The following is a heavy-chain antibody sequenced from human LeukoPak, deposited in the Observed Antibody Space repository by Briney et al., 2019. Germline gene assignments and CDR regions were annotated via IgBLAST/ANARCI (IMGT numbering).Heavy chain of an antibody. J-gene: IGHJ4*02. D-gene: IGHD3-16*01. V-gene: IGHV4-39*01. CDR3: AVMITFGANPRYYFDY. CDR1: GGSISSSSYY. CDR2: IYYSGST. Sequence: KPSETLSLTCTVSGGSISSSSYYWGWIRQPPGKGLEWIGSIYYSGSTYYNPSLKSRVTISVDTSKNQFSLKLSSVTAADTAVYYCAVMITFGANPRYYFDYWGQGTLVTVSS.